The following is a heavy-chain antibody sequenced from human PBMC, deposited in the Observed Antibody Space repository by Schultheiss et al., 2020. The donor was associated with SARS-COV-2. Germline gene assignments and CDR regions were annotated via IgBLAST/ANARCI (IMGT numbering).Heavy chain of an antibody. V-gene: IGHV4-59*01. Sequence: SETLSLTCTVSGGSISGYYWSWIRQPAGKGLEWIGYIYYSGSTNYNPSLKSRVTISVDTSKNQFSLKLSSVTAADTAVYYCARVGAYYYGSGSYYNPDYFDYWGQGTLVTVSS. CDR2: IYYSGST. D-gene: IGHD3-10*01. J-gene: IGHJ4*02. CDR1: GGSISGYY. CDR3: ARVGAYYYGSGSYYNPDYFDY.